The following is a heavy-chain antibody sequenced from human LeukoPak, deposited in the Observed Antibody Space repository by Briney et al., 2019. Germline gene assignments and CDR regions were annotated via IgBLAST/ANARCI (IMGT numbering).Heavy chain of an antibody. CDR2: ISYDGSNK. CDR3: ARGPAPPLWLSLDWFDP. J-gene: IGHJ5*02. Sequence: PGGSLRLSCAASGFTFSSYEMNWVRQAPGKGLEWVAVISYDGSNKYYADSVKGRFTISRDNSKNTLYLQMNSLRAEDTAVYYCARGPAPPLWLSLDWFDPWGREPWSPSPQ. D-gene: IGHD3-22*01. CDR1: GFTFSSYE. V-gene: IGHV3-30*04.